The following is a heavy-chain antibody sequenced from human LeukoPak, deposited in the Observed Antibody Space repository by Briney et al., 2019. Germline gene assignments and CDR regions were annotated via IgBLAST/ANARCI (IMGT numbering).Heavy chain of an antibody. J-gene: IGHJ5*02. Sequence: GGSLRLSCEASGFTFSNYAMSWVRQAPGKGLECVSPISGSGGSTYYRDSVKGRFTISRDNAKNSLYLQMNSLRSEDTAVYYCARDRWLQSESKKWFDPWGQGTLVTVSS. CDR2: ISGSGGST. CDR3: ARDRWLQSESKKWFDP. CDR1: GFTFSNYA. V-gene: IGHV3-23*01. D-gene: IGHD5-24*01.